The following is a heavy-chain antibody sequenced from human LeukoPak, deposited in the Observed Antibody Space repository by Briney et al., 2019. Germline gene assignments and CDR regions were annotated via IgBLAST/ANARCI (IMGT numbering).Heavy chain of an antibody. CDR2: IHPGESDT. D-gene: IGHD4-11*01. CDR3: ARRIGVTTGYNWFDL. Sequence: GAPLQICSEGAGSITSSYWSGWVRPLPGKGLEWMGIIHPGESDTRYSPSFQGQHTISPDKSISPAYLQWSSLNASDTAMYYCARRIGVTTGYNWFDLWGQGTLVSVSS. J-gene: IGHJ5*02. V-gene: IGHV5-51*01. CDR1: GSITSSYW.